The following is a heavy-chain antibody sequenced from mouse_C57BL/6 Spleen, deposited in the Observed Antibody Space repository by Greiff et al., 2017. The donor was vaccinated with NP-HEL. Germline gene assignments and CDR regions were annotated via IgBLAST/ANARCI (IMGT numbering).Heavy chain of an antibody. Sequence: EVHLVESGGGLVKPGGSLKLSCAASGFNFSSYAMSWVRQTPEKRLEWVATISDGGSYNYYPDNVKDRFTISRDNAKNNLYLQVSHLKSEDTAMYYSTRDEDLDPMDYWGQGTSVTVSS. CDR2: ISDGGSYN. V-gene: IGHV5-4*01. CDR3: TRDEDLDPMDY. J-gene: IGHJ4*01. CDR1: GFNFSSYA.